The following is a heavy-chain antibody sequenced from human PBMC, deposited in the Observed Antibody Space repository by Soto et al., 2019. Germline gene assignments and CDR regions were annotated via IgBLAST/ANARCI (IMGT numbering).Heavy chain of an antibody. CDR1: GGSISGGHPY. D-gene: IGHD2-21*02. Sequence: SETLSLTCTVSGGSISGGHPYWTWIRQPPGKDLEFIGYIYYTGNTYYLPSLKSRVSMSIDTSKNRFSLDLSSVTAADTAFYYCARGSGNYYSGRYFDYWGQGILVTVSS. V-gene: IGHV4-30-4*01. CDR3: ARGSGNYYSGRYFDY. J-gene: IGHJ4*02. CDR2: IYYTGNT.